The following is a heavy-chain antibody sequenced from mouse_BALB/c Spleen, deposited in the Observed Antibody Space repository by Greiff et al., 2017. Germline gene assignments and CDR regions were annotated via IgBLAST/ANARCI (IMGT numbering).Heavy chain of an antibody. CDR2: ISNGGGST. CDR1: GFTFSSYT. J-gene: IGHJ4*01. V-gene: IGHV5-12-2*01. D-gene: IGHD2-1*01. Sequence: EVKLVESGGGLVQPGGSLKLSCAASGFTFSSYTMSWVRQTPEKRLEWVAYISNGGGSTYYPDTVKGRFTISRDNAKNTLYLQMCSLKSEDTAMYYCARHGNAYYYAMDYWGQGTSVTVSS. CDR3: ARHGNAYYYAMDY.